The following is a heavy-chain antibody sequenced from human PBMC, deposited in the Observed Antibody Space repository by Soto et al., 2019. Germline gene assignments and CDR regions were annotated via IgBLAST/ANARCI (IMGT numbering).Heavy chain of an antibody. CDR2: MNPNSGNT. Sequence: ASVEVCCKASGYTFASCDSSWVRQATGQGLEWMGWMNPNSGNTGYAQKFQGRVTMTRNTSISTAYMELSSLRSEDTAVYYCARGRVAATIFGEDYYYYMDVWGKGTTVTVSS. CDR1: GYTFASCD. J-gene: IGHJ6*03. D-gene: IGHD3-3*01. V-gene: IGHV1-8*02. CDR3: ARGRVAATIFGEDYYYYMDV.